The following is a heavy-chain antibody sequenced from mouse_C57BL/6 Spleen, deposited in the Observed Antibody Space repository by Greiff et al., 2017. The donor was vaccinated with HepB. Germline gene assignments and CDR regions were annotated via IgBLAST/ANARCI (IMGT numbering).Heavy chain of an antibody. CDR1: GYTFTSYW. D-gene: IGHD1-1*02. J-gene: IGHJ4*01. V-gene: IGHV1-50*01. CDR2: IDPSDSYT. Sequence: QVQLQQPGAELVKPGASVKLSCKASGYTFTSYWMQWVKQRPGQGLEWIGEIDPSDSYTNYNQKFKGKATLTVDTSSSTAYMQLSSLTSEDSAVYYCARTAIYGGGDYWGQGTSVTVSS. CDR3: ARTAIYGGGDY.